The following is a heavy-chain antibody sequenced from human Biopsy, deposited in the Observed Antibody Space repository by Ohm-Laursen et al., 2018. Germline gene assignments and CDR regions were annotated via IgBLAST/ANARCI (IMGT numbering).Heavy chain of an antibody. Sequence: SLRLSCAASGFTLTDSGMHWVCQAPGKGLEWVALISYDGSYKNYGDSVKGRFTISRDNSKNTLYLQMNSLRPEDTAVYYCAKQEGVAYGDIDYWGQGTLVTVSS. D-gene: IGHD3-10*01. CDR2: ISYDGSYK. V-gene: IGHV3-30*18. CDR1: GFTLTDSG. J-gene: IGHJ4*02. CDR3: AKQEGVAYGDIDY.